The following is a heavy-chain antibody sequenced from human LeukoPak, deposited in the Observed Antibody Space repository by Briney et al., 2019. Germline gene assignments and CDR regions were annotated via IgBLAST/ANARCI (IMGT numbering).Heavy chain of an antibody. J-gene: IGHJ4*02. CDR2: ISSSSSYI. CDR1: GFTFSSYS. Sequence: PGGSLRLSCAASGFTFSSYSMNWVRQAPGKGLEWVSSISSSSSYIYYADSVKGRFTISRDNAKNSLYLQMNSLRAEDTAVYYCARLGYCSGTSCYFFDYWGQGTLVTVSS. D-gene: IGHD2-2*01. CDR3: ARLGYCSGTSCYFFDY. V-gene: IGHV3-21*01.